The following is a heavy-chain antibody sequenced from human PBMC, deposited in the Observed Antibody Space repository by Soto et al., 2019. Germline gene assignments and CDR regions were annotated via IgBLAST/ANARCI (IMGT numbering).Heavy chain of an antibody. D-gene: IGHD3-10*01. J-gene: IGHJ4*02. V-gene: IGHV1-69*13. CDR3: ATDEIGETSTLGYSHY. CDR1: GDTFSNLA. Sequence: GASVKVSCKASGDTFSNLAISWVRQAPGQGLEWMGGIIILFGTPNYARRFQGRLTISADDSTSTAYMELTSLTSEDTALYYCATDEIGETSTLGYSHYWGQGTRVTVSS. CDR2: IIILFGTP.